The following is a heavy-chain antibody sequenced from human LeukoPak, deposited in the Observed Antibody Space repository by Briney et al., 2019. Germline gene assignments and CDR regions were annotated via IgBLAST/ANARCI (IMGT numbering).Heavy chain of an antibody. D-gene: IGHD2-2*01. V-gene: IGHV1-8*03. CDR1: GYTFTSYD. CDR2: MNPNSGNT. CDR3: ARIQYQLLVNYYYYYMDV. Sequence: ASVKVSCKASGYTFTSYDINWVRQATGQGLEWTGWMNPNSGNTGYAQKFQGRVTITRNTSISTAYMELSSLRSEDTAVYYCARIQYQLLVNYYYYYMDVWGKGTTVTVSS. J-gene: IGHJ6*03.